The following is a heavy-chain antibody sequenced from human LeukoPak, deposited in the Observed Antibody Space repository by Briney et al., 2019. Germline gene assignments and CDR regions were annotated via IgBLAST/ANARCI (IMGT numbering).Heavy chain of an antibody. J-gene: IGHJ2*01. Sequence: SETLSLTCTVSGYSISSGYYWGWIRQPPGKGLEWIGSIYHSGSTYYNPSLKSRVTISVDTSKNQFSLKLSSVTAADTAVYYCARDWPYSSGYYRYWYFDLWGRGTLVTVSS. V-gene: IGHV4-38-2*02. D-gene: IGHD3-22*01. CDR1: GYSISSGYY. CDR3: ARDWPYSSGYYRYWYFDL. CDR2: IYHSGST.